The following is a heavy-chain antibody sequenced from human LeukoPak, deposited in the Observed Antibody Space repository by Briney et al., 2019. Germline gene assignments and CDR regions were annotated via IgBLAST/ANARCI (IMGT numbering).Heavy chain of an antibody. V-gene: IGHV3-23*01. Sequence: GGSLRLSCAASGFTFSSYAMSWVRQAPGKGLEWVSAIRGSGGSTYYPDSVNGRFTISRDNSKNTLYVQMSSLRAEATAVYYCAIKDTSPWQSFDYWGQGTLVTVSS. J-gene: IGHJ4*02. D-gene: IGHD2-2*02. CDR3: AIKDTSPWQSFDY. CDR2: IRGSGGST. CDR1: GFTFSSYA.